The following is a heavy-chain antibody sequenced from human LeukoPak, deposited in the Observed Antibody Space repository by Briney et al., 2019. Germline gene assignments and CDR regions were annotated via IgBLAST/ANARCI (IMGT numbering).Heavy chain of an antibody. D-gene: IGHD5-18*01. CDR3: AKADGYSYGRYYFDY. Sequence: GGSLRLSCAASGFTFSSYAMNWVRQAPGKGLEWVSGIIASGGSTYYADSVKGRFTISRDNSKNTLYLQMNSLRAEDTAVYYCAKADGYSYGRYYFDYWGQGTLVSVSS. CDR1: GFTFSSYA. V-gene: IGHV3-23*01. CDR2: IIASGGST. J-gene: IGHJ4*02.